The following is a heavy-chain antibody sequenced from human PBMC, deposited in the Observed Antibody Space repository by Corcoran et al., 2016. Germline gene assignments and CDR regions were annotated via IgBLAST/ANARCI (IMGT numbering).Heavy chain of an antibody. CDR1: GYTFITNF. CDR3: ARECSGYSTRYYDYYGMDV. Sequence: QVLLVQSGAEVKKPGASVRVSCKASGYTFITNFIHWVRQAPGQGLEWMGAINPSGGSANYAQKVQGRVAMTRDTSTSTVYMEMSNLTSDDTAVYYCARECSGYSTRYYDYYGMDVWGQGTTVTVSS. V-gene: IGHV1-46*01. D-gene: IGHD2-8*01. CDR2: INPSGGSA. J-gene: IGHJ6*02.